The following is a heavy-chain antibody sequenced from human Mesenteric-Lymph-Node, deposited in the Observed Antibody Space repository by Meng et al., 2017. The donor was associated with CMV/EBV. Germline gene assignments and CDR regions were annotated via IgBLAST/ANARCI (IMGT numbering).Heavy chain of an antibody. CDR3: AEDSPLTIFGVVIIPEYFDY. V-gene: IGHV4-59*01. J-gene: IGHJ4*02. D-gene: IGHD3-3*01. CDR1: GGSISSYY. CDR2: IYYSRST. Sequence: SETLSLTCTVSGGSISSYYWSWIRQPPGKGLEWIGYIYYSRSTNYNPSLKSRVTISVDTSKNQFPLKLSSVTAADTAVYYCAEDSPLTIFGVVIIPEYFDYWGQGTLVTVSS.